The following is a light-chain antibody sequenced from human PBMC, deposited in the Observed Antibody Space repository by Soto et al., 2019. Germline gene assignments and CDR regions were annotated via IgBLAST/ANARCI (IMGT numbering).Light chain of an antibody. Sequence: EIVLTQSPATLSLSPGDRATLSCRASQSVSSYLAWYQQKPGQAPRLLIYDASNGSTGIPARFSVSGSGTDFTLTISSLEPEDFAFYYCHHRSNWTTSITFGQGTRLEIK. CDR3: HHRSNWTTSIT. CDR2: DAS. CDR1: QSVSSY. V-gene: IGKV3-11*01. J-gene: IGKJ5*01.